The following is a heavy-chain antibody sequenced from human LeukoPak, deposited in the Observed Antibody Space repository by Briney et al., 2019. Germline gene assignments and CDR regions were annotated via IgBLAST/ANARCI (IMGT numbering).Heavy chain of an antibody. CDR2: ISYDGSKK. CDR3: AREGPLGYYDFWSGETPYYYGMDV. V-gene: IGHV3-30-3*01. CDR1: GFTFSSYA. Sequence: GGSLRLSCAASGFTFSSYAMDWVRQAPGKGLEWVAVISYDGSKKYYADSVKGRFTISRDNSKNTLYLQMNSLRTEDTAVYYCAREGPLGYYDFWSGETPYYYGMDVWGQGTTVTVSS. J-gene: IGHJ6*02. D-gene: IGHD3-3*01.